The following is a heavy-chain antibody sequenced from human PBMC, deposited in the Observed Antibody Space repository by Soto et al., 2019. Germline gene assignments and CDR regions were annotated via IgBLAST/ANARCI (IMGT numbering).Heavy chain of an antibody. J-gene: IGHJ6*02. CDR1: GYTFTSYG. CDR3: ARGQGEYCSRGSSYANYYYKGMDV. Sequence: ASVKVSCKASGYTFTSYGITWVRQAPGQGLEGMGWISAHDGHTNSAQKLQDRVTMTTDTITSTAYMDLRSLRSDDTAVYYCARGQGEYCSRGSSYANYYYKGMDVWG. D-gene: IGHD2-15*01. V-gene: IGHV1-18*01. CDR2: ISAHDGHT.